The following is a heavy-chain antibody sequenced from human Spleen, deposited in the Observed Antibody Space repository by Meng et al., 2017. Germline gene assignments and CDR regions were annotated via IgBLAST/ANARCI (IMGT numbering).Heavy chain of an antibody. CDR2: IYHGGST. J-gene: IGHJ4*02. V-gene: IGHV4-38-2*02. CDR3: ARDSGIAATDY. D-gene: IGHD6-25*01. CDR1: GYSISSVYY. Sequence: SETLSLTCTVSGYSISSVYYWGWIRQPPGKGLEWIGSIYHGGSTYYNPSLKSRVTISVDTSKNQFSLKLSSVTAADTAVYYCARDSGIAATDYWGQGTLVTVSS.